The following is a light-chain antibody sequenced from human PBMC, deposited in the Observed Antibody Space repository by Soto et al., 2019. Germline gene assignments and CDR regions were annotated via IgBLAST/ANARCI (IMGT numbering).Light chain of an antibody. Sequence: DIQMTQSPSYLSASVGDRVTITCRASQSISSYLNWYQQKPGKAPKLLIYAASSLQSGVPSRFSGSGSGTDYAHTISSLQPEAFATYYCQQSYSNPNTFGQGTRLEIK. CDR2: AAS. V-gene: IGKV1-39*01. J-gene: IGKJ5*01. CDR3: QQSYSNPNT. CDR1: QSISSY.